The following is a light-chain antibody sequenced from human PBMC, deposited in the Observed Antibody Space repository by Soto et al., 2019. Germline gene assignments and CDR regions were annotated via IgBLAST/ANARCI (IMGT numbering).Light chain of an antibody. CDR3: CSYAGSYTLV. V-gene: IGLV2-11*01. Sequence: QSALTQPRSVSGSPGQSVTISCTGTNGDIGAYHYVSWFQQHPGKAPKLMIYDESKRPSGVPDRFSGSKSGNTASLTISGLQAEDEADYYCCSYAGSYTLVFGGGTKLTV. J-gene: IGLJ2*01. CDR2: DES. CDR1: NGDIGAYHY.